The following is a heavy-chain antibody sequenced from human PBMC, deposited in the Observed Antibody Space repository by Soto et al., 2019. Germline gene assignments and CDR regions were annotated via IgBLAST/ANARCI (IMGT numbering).Heavy chain of an antibody. Sequence: QITLKESGATLVKPTQTLTLTCTFSGFSLSTSGVGVGWIRQPPGKALEWLALIYWDDDKRYSPSLKSRLTITKDTCKKQLVLTMTNMDPVDTATYCGADSLYDYVWGTNWFDPWGQGTLVTVSS. V-gene: IGHV2-5*02. D-gene: IGHD3-16*01. CDR1: GFSLSTSGVG. J-gene: IGHJ5*02. CDR2: IYWDDDK. CDR3: ADSLYDYVWGTNWFDP.